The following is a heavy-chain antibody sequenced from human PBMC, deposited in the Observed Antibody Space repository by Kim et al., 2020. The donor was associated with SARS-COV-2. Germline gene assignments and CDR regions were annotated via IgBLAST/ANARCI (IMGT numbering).Heavy chain of an antibody. V-gene: IGHV4-39*01. CDR3: ARFTVISTSQFLRDSFVDA. CDR1: GDSISINYY. Sequence: SETLSLTCFVSGDSISINYYWGWIRQPPGKGLEWIGSIHYSGSPYYNPSLKSRVTIFVDTSKNQFSLRLSSVTAADTAVYYCARFTVISTSQFLRDSFVDAWGQGTLVTVSS. D-gene: IGHD2-2*01. J-gene: IGHJ5*02. CDR2: IHYSGSP.